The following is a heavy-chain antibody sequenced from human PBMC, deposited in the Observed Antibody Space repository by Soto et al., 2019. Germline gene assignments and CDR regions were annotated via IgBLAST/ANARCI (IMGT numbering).Heavy chain of an antibody. V-gene: IGHV1-69*12. CDR1: GGTFSSYA. CDR2: IIPIFGTA. CDR3: ARESVTMGDYYYGMDV. Sequence: QVQLVQSGAEVKKPGSSVKVSCKASGGTFSSYAISWVRQAPGQGLEWMGGIIPIFGTANYAQKFQGRVTITADESRSTAYMELSSLRSEDTAVYYCARESVTMGDYYYGMDVWGQGTTVTVSS. J-gene: IGHJ6*02. D-gene: IGHD3-16*01.